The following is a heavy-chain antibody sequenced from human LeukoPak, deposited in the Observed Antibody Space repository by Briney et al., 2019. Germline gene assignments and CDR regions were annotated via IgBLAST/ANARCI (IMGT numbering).Heavy chain of an antibody. J-gene: IGHJ4*02. CDR2: IKQDGSEK. D-gene: IGHD5-12*01. Sequence: PGGSLRLSCAASGFTFSSYWMSWVRQAPGKGLEWVANIKQDGSEKYYVDSVKGRFTISRDNAKNSLYLQMNSLRAEDTAVYYCARALGMATIAPFDYWGQGTLVTVSS. CDR1: GFTFSSYW. CDR3: ARALGMATIAPFDY. V-gene: IGHV3-7*03.